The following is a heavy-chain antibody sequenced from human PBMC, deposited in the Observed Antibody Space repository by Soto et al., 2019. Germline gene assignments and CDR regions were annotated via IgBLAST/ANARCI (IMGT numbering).Heavy chain of an antibody. CDR3: ATRVYHGDFDY. CDR1: GFTFSSYA. CDR2: ISNSGGGT. J-gene: IGHJ4*02. D-gene: IGHD2-2*01. V-gene: IGHV3-23*01. Sequence: EVQLLESGGGLVQPGGSLRLSCAASGFTFSSYAMSWVRQAPGKGLEWVSGISNSGGGTYYADSVKGRFTLSRDNSKNTLYLQMNSLRADDTAVYYCATRVYHGDFDYWGQGTLVTVSS.